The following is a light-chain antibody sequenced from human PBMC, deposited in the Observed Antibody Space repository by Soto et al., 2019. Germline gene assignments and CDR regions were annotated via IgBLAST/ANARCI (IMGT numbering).Light chain of an antibody. J-gene: IGKJ3*01. CDR2: GAS. Sequence: EIVLTQSPGTLSLSPGERATLSYRASQSVSSSYLAWYQQKPGQAPRLLIYGASSRATGIPDRFSGSGSATDFTLTISRLEPEDFAVYYCQQYGSSFTFGPGTKVDIK. CDR1: QSVSSSY. V-gene: IGKV3-20*01. CDR3: QQYGSSFT.